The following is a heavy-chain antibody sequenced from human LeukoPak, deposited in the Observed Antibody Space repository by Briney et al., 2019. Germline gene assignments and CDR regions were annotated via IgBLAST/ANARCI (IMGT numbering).Heavy chain of an antibody. Sequence: PGGSLRLSCAASGFTFSSYSMNCVRQAPGKGLEWVSSISSSSNYIYYADSVKGRFTISRDNAKNSLYLQMNSLRAEDTAVYYCASLTDIEVGAVRYWGQGTLVTVSS. J-gene: IGHJ4*02. CDR3: ASLTDIEVGAVRY. D-gene: IGHD2-15*01. V-gene: IGHV3-21*01. CDR1: GFTFSSYS. CDR2: ISSSSNYI.